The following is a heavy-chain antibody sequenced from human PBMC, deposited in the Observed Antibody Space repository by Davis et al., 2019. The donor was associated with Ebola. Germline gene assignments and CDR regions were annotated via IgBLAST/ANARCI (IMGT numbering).Heavy chain of an antibody. V-gene: IGHV1-69*13. Sequence: SVKVSCKASGGTFSSYAISWVRQAPGQGLDWMGGIIPVFGIPKYAQKFQGRVTITADESTSTAYMELRSLRSDDTAVYYCAAFDPGGYDAFDIWGQGTMVTVSS. D-gene: IGHD2-8*02. CDR3: AAFDPGGYDAFDI. CDR2: IIPVFGIP. CDR1: GGTFSSYA. J-gene: IGHJ3*02.